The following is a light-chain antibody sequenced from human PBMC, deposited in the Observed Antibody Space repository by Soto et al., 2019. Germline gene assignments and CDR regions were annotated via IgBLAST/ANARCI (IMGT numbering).Light chain of an antibody. Sequence: EIVMTQSPATLSVSPGERATLSCRASQSVTDNLAWYQQKPGQAPRLLIYGASNRYTGVPARFTVGGSETEFTLTISGLKSEYFAVYYGQQYKDLPRTVGQGTKVEIK. V-gene: IGKV3-15*01. CDR1: QSVTDN. CDR2: GAS. J-gene: IGKJ1*01. CDR3: QQYKDLPRT.